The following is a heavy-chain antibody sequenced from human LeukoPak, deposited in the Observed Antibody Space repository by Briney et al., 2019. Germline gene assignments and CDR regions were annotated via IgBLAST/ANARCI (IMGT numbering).Heavy chain of an antibody. D-gene: IGHD2-21*01. Sequence: GASVKVSCKASGYTFTTYNINWVRQAPGQGLEWMGWISGYNGNTNYAQKLQGRVTMTTDTSTSTAYMELSRLRSDDTAVYYCASVVAAVAAFDIWGQGTMVTVSS. J-gene: IGHJ3*02. CDR3: ASVVAAVAAFDI. CDR1: GYTFTTYN. CDR2: ISGYNGNT. V-gene: IGHV1-18*01.